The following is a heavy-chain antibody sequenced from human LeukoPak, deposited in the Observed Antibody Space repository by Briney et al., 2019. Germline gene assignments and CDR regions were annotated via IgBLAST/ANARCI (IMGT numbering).Heavy chain of an antibody. CDR1: GGPISTAGDY. Sequence: PSQTLSLTCTVSGGPISTAGDYWSWIRQHPGKGLEWIGEINHSGSTNYNPSLKSRVTISVDTSKNQFSLKLSSVTAADTAVYYCARGGLWVAAGRKYNWFDPWGQGTLVTVSS. J-gene: IGHJ5*02. CDR3: ARGGLWVAAGRKYNWFDP. V-gene: IGHV4-31*03. CDR2: INHSGST. D-gene: IGHD6-13*01.